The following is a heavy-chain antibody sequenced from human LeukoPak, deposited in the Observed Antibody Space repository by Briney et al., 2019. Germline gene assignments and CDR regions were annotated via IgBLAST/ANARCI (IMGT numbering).Heavy chain of an antibody. CDR3: ATEGIAVAGKVFDY. Sequence: GASVKVSCKASGYTFTSYYMHWVRQAPGQGLEWMGIINPSGGSTSYAQKFQGRVTMTEDTSTDTAYMELSSLRSEDTAVYYCATEGIAVAGKVFDYWGQGTLVTVSS. CDR1: GYTFTSYY. D-gene: IGHD6-19*01. V-gene: IGHV1-46*01. CDR2: INPSGGST. J-gene: IGHJ4*02.